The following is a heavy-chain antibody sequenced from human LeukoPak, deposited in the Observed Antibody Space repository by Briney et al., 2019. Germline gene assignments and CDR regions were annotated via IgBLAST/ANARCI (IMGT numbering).Heavy chain of an antibody. J-gene: IGHJ4*02. CDR1: GDSIRNYY. Sequence: SETLSLTCTVSGDSIRNYYWSWIRQPAGKGLEWVGRIYLSGETNYNPPLNSRATISLDTSKNQVSLKLRSLTAADTAVYYCASGVQGAGNNFWGQGTRVTVSS. V-gene: IGHV4-4*07. CDR2: IYLSGET. D-gene: IGHD6-19*01. CDR3: ASGVQGAGNNF.